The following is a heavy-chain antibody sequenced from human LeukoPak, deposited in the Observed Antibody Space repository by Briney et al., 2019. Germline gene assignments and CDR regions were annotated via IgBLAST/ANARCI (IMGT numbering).Heavy chain of an antibody. CDR3: ARGANYYDSSGSSNWLDP. CDR1: GYVFSDSA. Sequence: ASVKVSCKTSGYVFSDSAMHWVRQAPGQRLEWMGWINAGNGYTRYSQKFQGRVTMTRDTSASTVYMQLRSLRSEDTAVYYCARGANYYDSSGSSNWLDPWDRGTLVTVSS. D-gene: IGHD3-22*01. CDR2: INAGNGYT. V-gene: IGHV1-3*01. J-gene: IGHJ5*02.